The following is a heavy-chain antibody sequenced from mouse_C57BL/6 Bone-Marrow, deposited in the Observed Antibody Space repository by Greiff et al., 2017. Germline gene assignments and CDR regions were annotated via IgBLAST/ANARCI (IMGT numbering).Heavy chain of an antibody. CDR2: IDPSDSYT. CDR3: ARRGGYDADY. CDR1: GYTFTSYW. D-gene: IGHD2-2*01. J-gene: IGHJ2*01. Sequence: VQLQQPGAELVRPGTSVKLSCKASGYTFTSYWMHWVKQRPGQGLEWIGVIDPSDSYTNYNQKFKGKATLTVDTSSSTAYMQLSSLTSEDSAVYYCARRGGYDADYWGQGTTLTVSS. V-gene: IGHV1-59*01.